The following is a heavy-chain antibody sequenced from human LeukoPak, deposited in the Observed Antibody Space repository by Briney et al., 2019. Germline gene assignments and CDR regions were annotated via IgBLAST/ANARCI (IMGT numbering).Heavy chain of an antibody. CDR3: ARDSYCGGDCYGSIGYFDY. D-gene: IGHD2-21*02. CDR2: IIPIFGTA. CDR1: GGTFSSYA. J-gene: IGHJ4*02. Sequence: GASVKVSCKASGGTFSSYAISWVRQAPGQGLEWMGGIIPIFGTANYAQEFQGRVTITADKSTSTAYMELSSLRSEDTAVYYCARDSYCGGDCYGSIGYFDYWGQGTLVTVSS. V-gene: IGHV1-69*06.